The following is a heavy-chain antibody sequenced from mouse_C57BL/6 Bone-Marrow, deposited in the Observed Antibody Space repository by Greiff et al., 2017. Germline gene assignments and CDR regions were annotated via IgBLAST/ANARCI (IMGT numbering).Heavy chain of an antibody. Sequence: DVMLVESGGDLVKPGGSLKLSCAASGFTFSSYGMSWVRQTPDQRLEWVATISRSGSYTYYPDSVKGRFTFSRDNAKNTLYLQMSSLKSEDTDMYDCARRHSSGYVEFDYWGQGTTLTVSS. CDR1: GFTFSSYG. CDR2: ISRSGSYT. D-gene: IGHD3-2*02. J-gene: IGHJ2*01. V-gene: IGHV5-6*02. CDR3: ARRHSSGYVEFDY.